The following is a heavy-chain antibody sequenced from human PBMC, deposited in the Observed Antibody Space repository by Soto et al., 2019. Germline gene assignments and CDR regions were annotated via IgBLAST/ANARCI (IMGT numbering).Heavy chain of an antibody. CDR3: AKDVGATDHTAMVVSISGFDY. CDR1: GFTFSSYG. D-gene: IGHD5-18*01. V-gene: IGHV3-30*18. CDR2: ISYDGSNK. Sequence: GGSLRLSCAASGFTFSSYGMHWVRQAPGKGLEWVAVISYDGSNKYYADSVKGRFTISRDNSKNTLYLQMNSLRAEDTAVYYCAKDVGATDHTAMVVSISGFDYWGQGTLVTVSS. J-gene: IGHJ4*02.